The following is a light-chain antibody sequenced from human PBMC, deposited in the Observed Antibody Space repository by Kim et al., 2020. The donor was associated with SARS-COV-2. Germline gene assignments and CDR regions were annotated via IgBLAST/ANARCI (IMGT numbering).Light chain of an antibody. J-gene: IGKJ2*01. CDR2: QAS. V-gene: IGKV1-5*03. CDR3: QQYISYPYT. CDR1: QSISSR. Sequence: DIQMTQSPSTLSASVGDRVAIACRASQSISSRLAWFQQKPGKPPKLLVYQASILESGVPSRFSGSGSATEFTLTISSLQPDDFATYYCQQYISYPYTFGQGTKVEI.